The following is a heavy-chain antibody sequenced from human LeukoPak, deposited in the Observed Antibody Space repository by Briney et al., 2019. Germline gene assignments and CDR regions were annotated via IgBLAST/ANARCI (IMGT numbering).Heavy chain of an antibody. CDR2: IYPGDSDT. CDR1: GYSFTSYW. V-gene: IGHV5-51*01. CDR3: AGSPLLWFGEPDY. J-gene: IGHJ4*02. D-gene: IGHD3-10*01. Sequence: GESLKISCKGSGYSFTSYWIGWVRPMPGKGLEWMGIIYPGDSDTRYSPSFQGQVTISAHKSISTAYLQWSSLKASDTAMYYCAGSPLLWFGEPDYWGQGTLVTVSS.